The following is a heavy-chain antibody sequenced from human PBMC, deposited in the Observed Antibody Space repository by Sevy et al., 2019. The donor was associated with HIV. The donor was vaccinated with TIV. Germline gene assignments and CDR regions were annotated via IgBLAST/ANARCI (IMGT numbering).Heavy chain of an antibody. CDR1: GFTPSTYG. V-gene: IGHV3-33*01. Sequence: GGSLRLSCTASGFTPSTYGMHWVRQAPGKGLEWVAVIGYDGSNKYYADSVKGRFTISRENSKNTVFLQMDSLRVEDTAVYYCARDPRMYGDYLLAYFDSWGQGTLVTVSS. CDR2: IGYDGSNK. J-gene: IGHJ4*02. D-gene: IGHD2-8*01. CDR3: ARDPRMYGDYLLAYFDS.